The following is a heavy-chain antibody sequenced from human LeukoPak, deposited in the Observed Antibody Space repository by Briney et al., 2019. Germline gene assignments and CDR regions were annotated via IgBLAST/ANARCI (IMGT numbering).Heavy chain of an antibody. CDR1: GFTFSSYA. CDR2: IWYGGTNK. J-gene: IGHJ6*03. V-gene: IGHV3-30*02. Sequence: GGSLRLSCAASGFTFSSYATHWVRQAPGKGLEWVAVIWYGGTNKYYAESVKGRFTISRDNSKDTLYLQMNSLRAEDTAVYYCAKDGLAYCGGDCYIEYYYYMDVWGKGTTVTVSS. CDR3: AKDGLAYCGGDCYIEYYYYMDV. D-gene: IGHD2-21*01.